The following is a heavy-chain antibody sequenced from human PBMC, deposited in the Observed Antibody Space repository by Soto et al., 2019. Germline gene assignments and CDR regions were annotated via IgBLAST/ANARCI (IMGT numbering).Heavy chain of an antibody. J-gene: IGHJ4*02. CDR3: AGGSYSSRELDY. CDR1: GFTFSSSS. D-gene: IGHD6-13*01. CDR2: ISGSSSTI. Sequence: GGSLRLSCAASGFTFSSSSMNWVRQAPGKGLERVSYISGSSSTIKYADSVKGRFTISSDNAKNSLYLQMNSLRDEDTVVYYCAGGSYSSRELDYWGQGTLVTVSS. V-gene: IGHV3-48*02.